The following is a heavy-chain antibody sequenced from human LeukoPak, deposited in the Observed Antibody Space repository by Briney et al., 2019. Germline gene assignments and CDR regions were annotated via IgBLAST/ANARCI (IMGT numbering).Heavy chain of an antibody. J-gene: IGHJ3*02. D-gene: IGHD6-13*01. Sequence: ASVKVSCKASGYTFTSYYMHWVRQAPGQGLEWMGIINPSGGSTSYAQKFQGRVTMTRDMSTSTVYMELSSLRSEDTAVYYCAREEAGSWYSWGYDAFDIWGQGTMVTVSS. CDR1: GYTFTSYY. V-gene: IGHV1-46*01. CDR2: INPSGGST. CDR3: AREEAGSWYSWGYDAFDI.